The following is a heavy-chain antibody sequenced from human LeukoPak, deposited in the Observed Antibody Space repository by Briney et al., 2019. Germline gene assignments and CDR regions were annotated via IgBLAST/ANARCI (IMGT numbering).Heavy chain of an antibody. V-gene: IGHV4-34*01. CDR1: NGSFSGYY. J-gene: IGHJ5*02. CDR2: VNHGGDT. Sequence: SETLSLTCAVYNGSFSGYYWSWIRQSPEKGLEWIGEVNHGGDTNYNPSLRSRVTISLDTSKNHFSLKLRSVTAADTAIYNCARAAWNGGGGFDPWGQGTLATVSS. D-gene: IGHD3-16*01. CDR3: ARAAWNGGGGFDP.